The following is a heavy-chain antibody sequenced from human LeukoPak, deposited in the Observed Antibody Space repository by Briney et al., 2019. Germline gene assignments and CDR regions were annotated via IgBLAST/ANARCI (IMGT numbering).Heavy chain of an antibody. J-gene: IGHJ4*02. CDR2: IIPILGIA. V-gene: IGHV1-69*04. CDR1: GGTFSSYA. CDR3: AGYYDILTGFWD. D-gene: IGHD3-9*01. Sequence: SVKVSCKASGGTFSSYAISWVRQAPGQGLEWMGRIIPILGIANYAQKFQGRVTITADKPTSTAYMELSSLRSEDTAVYYCAGYYDILTGFWDWGQGTLVTVSS.